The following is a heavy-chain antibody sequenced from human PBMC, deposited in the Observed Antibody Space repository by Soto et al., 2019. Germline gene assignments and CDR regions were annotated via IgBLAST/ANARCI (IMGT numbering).Heavy chain of an antibody. V-gene: IGHV3-53*01. Sequence: VQLVESGGGLIQSGGSLRVSCAASGFNVSSHYISWVRQALGTGLEWLCIIHSGGATYYEDYVKDRFTISRDDSKNTLYLQMNSLRVEDTAVYYCARGGNLAFHVWGQGTMVTVSS. CDR1: GFNVSSHY. D-gene: IGHD4-4*01. CDR2: IHSGGAT. J-gene: IGHJ3*01. CDR3: ARGGNLAFHV.